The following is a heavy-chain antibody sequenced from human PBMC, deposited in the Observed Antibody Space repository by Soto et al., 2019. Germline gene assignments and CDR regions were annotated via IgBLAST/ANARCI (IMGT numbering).Heavy chain of an antibody. CDR1: GFTFSTYA. Sequence: GGSLRLSCAASGFTFSTYAMTWVRQAPGKGLEWVSAIGGSTPGTYYAESVKGRFTISRDNSKNTLNLQMNSLRDEDTAVYYCAKLRGVLEDNNYFYYYGMDVWGQGTTVTVSS. D-gene: IGHD3-10*01. CDR3: AKLRGVLEDNNYFYYYGMDV. CDR2: IGGSTPGT. J-gene: IGHJ6*02. V-gene: IGHV3-23*01.